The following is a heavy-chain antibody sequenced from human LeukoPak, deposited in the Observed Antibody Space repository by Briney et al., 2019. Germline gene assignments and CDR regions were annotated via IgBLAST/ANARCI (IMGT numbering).Heavy chain of an antibody. CDR3: ARTMIVELEPFDY. J-gene: IGHJ4*02. CDR1: GFTFSSYN. CDR2: INSGSSTI. V-gene: IGHV3-48*02. Sequence: PGGSLRLSCAASGFTFSSYNMNRVRQAPGKGLEWVSYINSGSSTIYYADSVKGRFTISRDNAKNSLYLQMNSLRDEDTAVYYCARTMIVELEPFDYWGQGALVTVSS. D-gene: IGHD3-22*01.